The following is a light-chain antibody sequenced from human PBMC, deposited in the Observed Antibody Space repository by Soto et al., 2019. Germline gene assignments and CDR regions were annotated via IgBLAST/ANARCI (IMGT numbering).Light chain of an antibody. V-gene: IGLV2-11*01. J-gene: IGLJ1*01. CDR1: SSSVCGYNY. CDR3: CSYVCNSTYV. CDR2: DVN. Sequence: QSALTQPRSVSGTPGQSVTISCTGTSSSVCGYNYVSWYQQHPGKGPKLMVYDVNKHPSGVPDRSSGSWSLKTASLTISVLQVEDEADYYCCSYVCNSTYVFAAGPKVTVL.